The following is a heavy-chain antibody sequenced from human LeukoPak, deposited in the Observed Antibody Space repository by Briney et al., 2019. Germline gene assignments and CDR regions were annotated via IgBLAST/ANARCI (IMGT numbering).Heavy chain of an antibody. CDR1: SYSISSGYY. J-gene: IGHJ5*02. Sequence: SETLSLTCTVSSYSISSGYYWGWIRQPPGKGLEWIGSIYHSGSTYYNPSLKSRATISVDTSKNQFSLRLSSVTAADTAVYYCARVPHGETIFGVVLYWFDPWGQGTLVTVSS. V-gene: IGHV4-38-2*02. D-gene: IGHD3-3*01. CDR2: IYHSGST. CDR3: ARVPHGETIFGVVLYWFDP.